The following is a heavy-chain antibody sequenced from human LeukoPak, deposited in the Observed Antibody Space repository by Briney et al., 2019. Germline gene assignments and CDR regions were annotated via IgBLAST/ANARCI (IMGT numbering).Heavy chain of an antibody. V-gene: IGHV3-9*03. CDR3: AKAVRPPVAGSSAFDI. D-gene: IGHD6-19*01. Sequence: HSGGSLRLSCIASGFTFDDYAMHWVRQAPGKGLEWVSGISWNSGSLGYADSVKGRFTISRDNAKNSLYLQMNSLRAEDMALYYCAKAVRPPVAGSSAFDIWGQGTMVTVSS. CDR1: GFTFDDYA. CDR2: ISWNSGSL. J-gene: IGHJ3*02.